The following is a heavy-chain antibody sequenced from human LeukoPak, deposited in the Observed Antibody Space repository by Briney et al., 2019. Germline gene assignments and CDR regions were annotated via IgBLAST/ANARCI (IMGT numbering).Heavy chain of an antibody. V-gene: IGHV3-53*04. CDR2: IYSGGST. J-gene: IGHJ4*02. CDR1: GFTVSSNY. Sequence: GGSLRLSCAASGFTVSSNYMSWVRQAPGKGLEWVSVIYSGGSTYYADSVKGRFTISRHNSKNTLYLHMNSLRAEDTAVYYCASGAVAGSSYYFDYWGQGTLVTVSS. D-gene: IGHD6-19*01. CDR3: ASGAVAGSSYYFDY.